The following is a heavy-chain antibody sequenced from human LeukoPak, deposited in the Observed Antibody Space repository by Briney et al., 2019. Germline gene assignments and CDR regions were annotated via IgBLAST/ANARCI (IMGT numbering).Heavy chain of an antibody. CDR1: GGTFSSYA. CDR3: ARGLEWLTRRHTWFDP. D-gene: IGHD3-3*01. CDR2: IIPIFGTA. Sequence: SVKVSCKASGGTFSSYAISWVRQAPGQGLEWMGGIIPIFGTANYAQKFQGRVTMTTDTSTSTAYMELRSLRSDDTAVYYCARGLEWLTRRHTWFDPWGHGTLVTVSS. J-gene: IGHJ5*02. V-gene: IGHV1-69*05.